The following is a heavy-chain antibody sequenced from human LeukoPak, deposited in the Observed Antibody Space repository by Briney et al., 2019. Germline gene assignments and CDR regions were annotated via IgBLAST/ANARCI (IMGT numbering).Heavy chain of an antibody. J-gene: IGHJ4*02. CDR3: ASLPYGAAAGTFYVD. Sequence: SVKVSCKASGGTFSSYAISWVRQAPGQGLEWMGGIIPIFGTANYAQKFQGRVTITADEPTSTAYMELSSLRSEDTAVYYCASLPYGAAAGTFYVDWGQGTLVTVSS. V-gene: IGHV1-69*13. CDR1: GGTFSSYA. CDR2: IIPIFGTA. D-gene: IGHD6-13*01.